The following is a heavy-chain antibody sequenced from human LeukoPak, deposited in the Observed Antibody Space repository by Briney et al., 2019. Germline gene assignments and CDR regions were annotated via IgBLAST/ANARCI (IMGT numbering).Heavy chain of an antibody. CDR1: GFTFSSSA. J-gene: IGHJ4*02. D-gene: IGHD5-18*01. Sequence: GGSLRLSCAASGFTFSSSAMGWVRQAPGQGLEWVLGMSSSGGSTYYRDSVKGRFTISRDNSKNTLYLQMNSLRAEDTAVYYCAKGLGEYSYGSLFSFDYWGQGTLVIVSS. CDR3: AKGLGEYSYGSLFSFDY. CDR2: MSSSGGST. V-gene: IGHV3-23*01.